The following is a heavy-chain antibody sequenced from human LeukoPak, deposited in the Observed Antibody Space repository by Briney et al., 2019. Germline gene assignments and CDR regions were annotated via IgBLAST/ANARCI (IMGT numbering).Heavy chain of an antibody. CDR2: TNPNSGGT. CDR1: GYIFTDYY. Sequence: GASVKVSCKTSGYIFTDYYIYWVRQAPGQGLEWMGRTNPNSGGTNYAQKFQGRVTVTRDTPSTTVYMELNSLRSDDTAVYYCARGGYPTTWGDFQHWGQGTVVAVSS. V-gene: IGHV1-2*06. J-gene: IGHJ1*01. D-gene: IGHD7-27*01. CDR3: ARGGYPTTWGDFQH.